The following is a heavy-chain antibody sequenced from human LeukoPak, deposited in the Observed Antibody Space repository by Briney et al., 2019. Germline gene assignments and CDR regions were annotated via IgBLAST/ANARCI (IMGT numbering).Heavy chain of an antibody. J-gene: IGHJ4*02. V-gene: IGHV1-46*01. Sequence: ASVKVSCKASGYTFTSYYMHWVRQAPGQGLEWMGIINPSGGSTSYAQKFQGRVTMTRDTSTSTVYMELSSLRSEDTAVYYCARDPEGITIFAPGVVPDYWGQGTPVTVSS. CDR2: INPSGGST. CDR3: ARDPEGITIFAPGVVPDY. CDR1: GYTFTSYY. D-gene: IGHD3-3*01.